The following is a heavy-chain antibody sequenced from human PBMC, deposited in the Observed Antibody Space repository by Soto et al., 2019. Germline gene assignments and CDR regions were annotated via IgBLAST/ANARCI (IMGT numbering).Heavy chain of an antibody. D-gene: IGHD3-3*01. J-gene: IGHJ6*03. Sequence: QVQLQESGPGQVKPSETLSLTCSVSGSSIGRFYWSWIRQSPGKGLEWIGYIYASGSSNYNPPLKSRVTMSIDTSKNQLSLILSSVTAADTAIYYCARQGGEWLFGVHMDVWGKGTTVTVSS. CDR2: IYASGSS. V-gene: IGHV4-59*08. CDR3: ARQGGEWLFGVHMDV. CDR1: GSSIGRFY.